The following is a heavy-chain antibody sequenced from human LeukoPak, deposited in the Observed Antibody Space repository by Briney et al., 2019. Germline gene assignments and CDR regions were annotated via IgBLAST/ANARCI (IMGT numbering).Heavy chain of an antibody. Sequence: PGGSLRLSCAASGFIFNSHWINWVRQAPGKGLEWVANIAPDGSERYFEDSVKGRFTISRDNAKNAVFLQMNSLRAEDRAVYYCARDGSNYDVAIDYWGQGTLVTVSS. V-gene: IGHV3-7*01. J-gene: IGHJ4*02. CDR3: ARDGSNYDVAIDY. CDR1: GFIFNSHW. D-gene: IGHD3-3*01. CDR2: IAPDGSER.